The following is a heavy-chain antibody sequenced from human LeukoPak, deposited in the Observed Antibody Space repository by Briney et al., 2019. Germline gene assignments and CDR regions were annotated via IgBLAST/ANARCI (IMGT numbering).Heavy chain of an antibody. D-gene: IGHD1-1*01. CDR2: IKTDGRDT. J-gene: IGHJ4*02. Sequence: SGGSLRLSCAASGFTFSDYWMHWVRQAPGKGLVWVSRIKTDGRDTNYADSVKGRFTISRDNAKNSLYLQMNSLRAEDTAVYYCARNGSYWGQGTLVTVSS. CDR1: GFTFSDYW. CDR3: ARNGSY. V-gene: IGHV3-74*01.